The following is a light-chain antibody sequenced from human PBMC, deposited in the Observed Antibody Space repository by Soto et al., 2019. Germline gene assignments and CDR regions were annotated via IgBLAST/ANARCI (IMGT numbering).Light chain of an antibody. CDR3: QQYSSLPPWT. J-gene: IGKJ1*01. Sequence: MAQSPDALAVSIDESGAINCKSSQSVISNLAWYQHKPGQAPRLLIYGASARATGIPARFSGSGSGTEFTLTISSLESEDSAVYYCQQYSSLPPWTFGHG. CDR2: GAS. V-gene: IGKV3-15*01. CDR1: QSVISN.